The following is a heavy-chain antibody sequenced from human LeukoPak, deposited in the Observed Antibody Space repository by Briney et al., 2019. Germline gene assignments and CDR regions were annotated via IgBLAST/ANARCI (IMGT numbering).Heavy chain of an antibody. Sequence: SETLSLTCTVSGGSISSYYWSWIRQPPGKGLEWIGYIYYSGSTNYNPSLKSRVTISVDTSKNQFSLKLSSVTAADTAVYYCAGWGEGYCSGGSCYDPYYFDYWGQGTLVTVSS. CDR2: IYYSGST. D-gene: IGHD2-15*01. CDR1: GGSISSYY. J-gene: IGHJ4*02. CDR3: AGWGEGYCSGGSCYDPYYFDY. V-gene: IGHV4-59*08.